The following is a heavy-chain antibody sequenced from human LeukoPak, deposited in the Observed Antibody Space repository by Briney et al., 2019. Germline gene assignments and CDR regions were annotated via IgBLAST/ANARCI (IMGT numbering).Heavy chain of an antibody. D-gene: IGHD2-2*02. V-gene: IGHV4-38-2*01. CDR2: IYHSGST. J-gene: IGHJ5*02. Sequence: SETLSLTCAVYGGSFSGYYWGWIRQPPGKGLEWMGSIYHSGSTYYNPSLKSRVTISVDTSKNQFSLKLSSVTAADTAVYYCARQGYCSSTSCYSWFDPWGQGTLVTVSS. CDR3: ARQGYCSSTSCYSWFDP. CDR1: GGSFSGYY.